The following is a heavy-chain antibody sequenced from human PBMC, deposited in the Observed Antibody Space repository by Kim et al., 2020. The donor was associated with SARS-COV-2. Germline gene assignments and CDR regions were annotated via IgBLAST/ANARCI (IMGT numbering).Heavy chain of an antibody. D-gene: IGHD1-26*01. CDR1: GYTFTGYF. CDR3: VRDVLADIVGAPGDY. V-gene: IGHV1-2*02. Sequence: ASVKVSCKASGYTFTGYFIHWVRQAPGQGLEWMGWINPNSGGIYAQKFQGRVTMTRDTSISTAYMELSRLRSDDTAVYFCVRDVLADIVGAPGDYWGQGTLVTVSS. J-gene: IGHJ4*02. CDR2: INPNSGG.